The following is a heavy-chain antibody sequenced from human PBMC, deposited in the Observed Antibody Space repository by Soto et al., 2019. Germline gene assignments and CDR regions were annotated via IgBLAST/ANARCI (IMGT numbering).Heavy chain of an antibody. Sequence: GGSLRLSCAASGFTFSNYAMSWVRQAPGKGLEWVSGLSDGGGSTFYADSVKGRFTISRDNAKNTLYLQMSSLRAEDTAVYYCAKEGTTSPYNSIDPWGQAPLVTGS. CDR1: GFTFSNYA. J-gene: IGHJ5*02. D-gene: IGHD2-2*01. V-gene: IGHV3-23*01. CDR3: AKEGTTSPYNSIDP. CDR2: LSDGGGST.